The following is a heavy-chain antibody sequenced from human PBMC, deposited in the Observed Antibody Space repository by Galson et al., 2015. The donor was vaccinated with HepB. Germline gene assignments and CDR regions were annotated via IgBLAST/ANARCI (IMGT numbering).Heavy chain of an antibody. CDR1: GFTFSSYA. V-gene: IGHV3-23*01. J-gene: IGHJ4*02. D-gene: IGHD2-2*01. Sequence: SLRLSCAASGFTFSSYAMHWVRQAPGKGLEWVSAISGSGGSTCYADSVKGRFTISRDNSKNTLYLQMNSLRAEDTAVYYCAKVGVVVPAAIAFDYWGQGTLVTVSS. CDR2: ISGSGGST. CDR3: AKVGVVVPAAIAFDY.